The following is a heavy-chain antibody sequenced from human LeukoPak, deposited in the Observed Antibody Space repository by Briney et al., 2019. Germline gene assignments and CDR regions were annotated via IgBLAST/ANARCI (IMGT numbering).Heavy chain of an antibody. V-gene: IGHV3-23*01. J-gene: IGHJ4*02. CDR3: ARDQGGYSTDFDF. D-gene: IGHD5-12*01. CDR1: GLAFSAYK. Sequence: GGSLRLSCAASGLAFSAYKMHWVRQAPGKGLEWVSTINGGGTRTYYAVSVNGRFIISRDNSMNTLYLQMNGLRAEDTAVYYCARDQGGYSTDFDFWGQGTLVTVSS. CDR2: INGGGTRT.